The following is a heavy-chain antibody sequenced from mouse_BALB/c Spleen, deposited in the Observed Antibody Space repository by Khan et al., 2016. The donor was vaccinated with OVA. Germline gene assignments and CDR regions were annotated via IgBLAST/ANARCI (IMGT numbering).Heavy chain of an antibody. CDR3: ARGDGYYVYFDC. V-gene: IGHV1-77*01. CDR1: GYTFTYYV. J-gene: IGHJ2*01. Sequence: QVQLKESGPELVKPGASVKMSCQASGYTFTYYVITWVKQRTGQGLEWIGEIYPGSDNAYYNERFKGKATPTADKSSNTTHMQLSSLTSEDSAVYFCARGDGYYVYFDCWGQGTTLTVS. D-gene: IGHD2-3*01. CDR2: IYPGSDNA.